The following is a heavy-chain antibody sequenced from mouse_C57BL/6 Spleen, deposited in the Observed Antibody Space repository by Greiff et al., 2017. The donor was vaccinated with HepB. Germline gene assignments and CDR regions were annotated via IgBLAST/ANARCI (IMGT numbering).Heavy chain of an antibody. CDR3: ARHEGKLYDSYYFDY. CDR2: ISSGGSYT. V-gene: IGHV5-6*01. J-gene: IGHJ2*01. D-gene: IGHD2-4*01. CDR1: GFTFSSYG. Sequence: EVKVVESGGDLVKPGGSLKLSCAASGFTFSSYGMSWVRQTPDKRLEWVATISSGGSYTYYPDSVKGRFTISRDNAKNTLYLQMSSLKSEDTAMYYCARHEGKLYDSYYFDYWGQGTTLTVSS.